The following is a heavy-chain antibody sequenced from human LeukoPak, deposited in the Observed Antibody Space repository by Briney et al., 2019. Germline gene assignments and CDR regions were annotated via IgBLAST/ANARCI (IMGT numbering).Heavy chain of an antibody. J-gene: IGHJ4*02. CDR2: ISYDGSYT. D-gene: IGHD3-16*02. CDR3: ARSTFGGIIVIGDY. Sequence: GGSLRLSCAASGFTFSTYGMHWVRQAPGKGLEWVAVISYDGSYTYYADSVKGRFTISRDNSKNTLFLQMNGLRADDTAVYYCARSTFGGIIVIGDYWGQGTLVTVSS. V-gene: IGHV3-30*03. CDR1: GFTFSTYG.